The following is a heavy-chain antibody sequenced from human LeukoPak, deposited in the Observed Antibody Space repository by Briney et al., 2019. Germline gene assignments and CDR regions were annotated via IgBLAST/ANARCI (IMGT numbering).Heavy chain of an antibody. Sequence: SETLSLTCTVSGGSISSSSYYWGWIRQPPGTGLEWIGSIYYSGSTYYNPSLKSRVTISVDTSKDQFSLKLSSVTAADTAVYYCARSRFSLGYGDYWGQGTLVTVSS. CDR1: GGSISSSSYY. J-gene: IGHJ4*02. CDR3: ARSRFSLGYGDY. D-gene: IGHD5-18*01. V-gene: IGHV4-39*01. CDR2: IYYSGST.